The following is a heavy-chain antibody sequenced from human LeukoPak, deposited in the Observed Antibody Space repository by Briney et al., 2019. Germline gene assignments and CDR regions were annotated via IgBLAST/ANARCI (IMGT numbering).Heavy chain of an antibody. Sequence: GGSLRLSCAASGFTFSTYGMHWVRQAPGKGLEWVAVIWYDGSNKYYADSVKGRFTISRDNSKNTLYLQMNSLRAEDTAVYYCAKDGLVWFGELIWGHGTLVTVSS. CDR3: AKDGLVWFGELI. CDR2: IWYDGSNK. CDR1: GFTFSTYG. D-gene: IGHD3-10*01. V-gene: IGHV3-33*06. J-gene: IGHJ4*01.